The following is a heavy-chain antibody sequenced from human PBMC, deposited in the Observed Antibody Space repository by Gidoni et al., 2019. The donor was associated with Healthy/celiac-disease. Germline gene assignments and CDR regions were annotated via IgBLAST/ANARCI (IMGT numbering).Heavy chain of an antibody. D-gene: IGHD2-15*01. CDR2: ISYDGSNK. CDR1: GFTFSSYG. J-gene: IGHJ3*02. Sequence: SGFTFSSYGMHWVRQAPGKGLEWVAVISYDGSNKYYADSVKGRFTISGDNSKNTLYLQMNSLRAEDTAVYYCAKGLGYCSGGSCYTVTDAFDIWGQGTMVTVSS. CDR3: AKGLGYCSGGSCYTVTDAFDI. V-gene: IGHV3-30*18.